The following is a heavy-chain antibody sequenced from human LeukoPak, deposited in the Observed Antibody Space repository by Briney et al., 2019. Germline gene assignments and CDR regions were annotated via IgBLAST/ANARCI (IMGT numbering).Heavy chain of an antibody. J-gene: IGHJ4*02. Sequence: GGSLRLSCAASGFTFSSYGLHWVRQAPGKGLEWVAVLSNDGSNQYYADSVKGRFTISRDNSKNTLYLQMNSLRAEDTAVYYCAKTAYYYDSSGSGSNFGYWGQGTLVTVSS. V-gene: IGHV3-30*18. CDR2: LSNDGSNQ. CDR3: AKTAYYYDSSGSGSNFGY. CDR1: GFTFSSYG. D-gene: IGHD3-22*01.